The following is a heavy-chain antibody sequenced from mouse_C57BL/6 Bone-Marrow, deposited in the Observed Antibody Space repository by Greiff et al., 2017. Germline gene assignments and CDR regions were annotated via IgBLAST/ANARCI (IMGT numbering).Heavy chain of an antibody. V-gene: IGHV1-54*01. Sequence: QVQLQQSGAELVRPGTSVKVSCKASGYAFTNYLIEWVKQRPGQGLEWIGVINPGGGDTKYNEKFKGKATMTADKSSSTAYMQLSSLTSEDSAVYFCASGRLSYPWFAYWGQGTLVTVSA. CDR1: GYAFTNYL. J-gene: IGHJ3*01. CDR3: ASGRLSYPWFAY. CDR2: INPGGGDT. D-gene: IGHD3-2*02.